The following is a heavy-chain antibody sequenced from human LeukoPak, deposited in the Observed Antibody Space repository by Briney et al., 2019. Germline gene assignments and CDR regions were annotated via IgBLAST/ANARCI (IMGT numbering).Heavy chain of an antibody. CDR1: GGSISSSSYY. V-gene: IGHV4-39*01. D-gene: IGHD3-3*01. CDR3: ARLAGGLRFLEWLLHPDYFDY. CDR2: IYYSGST. Sequence: SETLSLTCTVSGGSISSSSYYWGWIRQPPGKGLEWIGSIYYSGSTYYNPSLKSRVTISVDTSKNQFSLKLSSVTAADTAVYYCARLAGGLRFLEWLLHPDYFDYWGQGTLVTVSS. J-gene: IGHJ4*02.